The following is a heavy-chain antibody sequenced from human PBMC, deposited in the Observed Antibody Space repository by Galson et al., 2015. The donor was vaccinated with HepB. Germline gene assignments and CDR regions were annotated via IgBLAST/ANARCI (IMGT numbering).Heavy chain of an antibody. Sequence: CAISGDSVSSNSAAWNWIRQSPSRGLEWLGRTYYRSKWYNDYAVSVKSRITINPDTSKNQFSLKLSSVTAADTAVYYCARGYSVNWYSGLGYWGQGTLVTVSS. J-gene: IGHJ4*02. V-gene: IGHV6-1*01. CDR1: GDSVSSNSAA. CDR2: TYYRSKWYN. D-gene: IGHD1-26*01. CDR3: ARGYSVNWYSGLGY.